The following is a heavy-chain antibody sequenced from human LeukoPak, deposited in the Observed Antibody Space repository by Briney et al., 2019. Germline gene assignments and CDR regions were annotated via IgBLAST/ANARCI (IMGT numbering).Heavy chain of an antibody. CDR3: AKVRLIAVAAYYFDY. Sequence: GGSLRLSCAASGFTFSNYVMNWVRQAPGKGLEWVSAVRGSGGGTYYADSVKGRFTISRDNSKNTLYLQMNSLRAEDTAVYYCAKVRLIAVAAYYFDYWGQGTLVTVSS. CDR2: VRGSGGGT. CDR1: GFTFSNYV. J-gene: IGHJ4*02. D-gene: IGHD6-19*01. V-gene: IGHV3-23*01.